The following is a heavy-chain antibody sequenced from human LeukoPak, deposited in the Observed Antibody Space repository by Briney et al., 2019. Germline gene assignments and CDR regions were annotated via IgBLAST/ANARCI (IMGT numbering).Heavy chain of an antibody. CDR2: ISDSGEKT. CDR3: AKGKATRGTSWFDP. J-gene: IGHJ5*02. D-gene: IGHD2-15*01. V-gene: IGHV3-23*01. CDR1: GFIFSNYG. Sequence: GGSLRLSCAASGFIFSNYGMSWVRQAPGKGLEWVSSISDSGEKTYYADSVKGRFTISRDNSWNTLNLQMNSLRAEDSAVYYCAKGKATRGTSWFDPWGQGTLVIVSS.